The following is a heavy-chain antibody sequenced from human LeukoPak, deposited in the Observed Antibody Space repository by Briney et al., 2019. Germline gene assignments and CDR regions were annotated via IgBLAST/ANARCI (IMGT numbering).Heavy chain of an antibody. D-gene: IGHD6-6*01. Sequence: GVLSLSCAASGFTFISYEMNGVRQAPGKGLEWVSYISSSGSTIYYADSVKGRFTISRDNAKNSLYLQMNSLRAEDTAVYYCARDSRPNSSSSRKDFDYWGQGTLVTVSS. CDR1: GFTFISYE. J-gene: IGHJ4*02. CDR2: ISSSGSTI. CDR3: ARDSRPNSSSSRKDFDY. V-gene: IGHV3-48*03.